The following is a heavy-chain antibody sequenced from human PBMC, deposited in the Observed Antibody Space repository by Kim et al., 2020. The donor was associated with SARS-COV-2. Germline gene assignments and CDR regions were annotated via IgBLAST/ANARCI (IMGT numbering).Heavy chain of an antibody. Sequence: NSGGTNYAQKFQGRVTMTRDTSISTAYMELSRLRSDDTAVYYCASAGLDYWGQGTLVTVSS. J-gene: IGHJ4*02. CDR3: ASAGLDY. V-gene: IGHV1-2*02. CDR2: NSGGT.